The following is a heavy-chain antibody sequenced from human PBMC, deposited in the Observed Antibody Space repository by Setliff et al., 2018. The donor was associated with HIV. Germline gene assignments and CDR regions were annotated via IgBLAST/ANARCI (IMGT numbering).Heavy chain of an antibody. J-gene: IGHJ4*02. Sequence: GALRLSCAASGFSFSNYEMNWVRQAPGKRPEWLAYIGASGRTMYYADSVKGRFTISRDNVKNSLYLQMNSLRAEDTAVYYCARDRYSGSSTDYWGQGTLVTVSS. D-gene: IGHD1-26*01. CDR1: GFSFSNYE. V-gene: IGHV3-48*03. CDR2: IGASGRTM. CDR3: ARDRYSGSSTDY.